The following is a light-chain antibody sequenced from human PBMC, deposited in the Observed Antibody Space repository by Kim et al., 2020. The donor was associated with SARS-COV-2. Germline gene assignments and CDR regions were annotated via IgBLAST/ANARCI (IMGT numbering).Light chain of an antibody. V-gene: IGLV3-1*01. CDR2: QHT. Sequence: VSPGQTASITCSGDKLGDKYACWYQQKPGQSPVVVIYQHTKRPSGIPERFSGSNSGNTATLTISGTQAMDEADYYCQAWDSSTGVFGTGTKVTVL. CDR3: QAWDSSTGV. CDR1: KLGDKY. J-gene: IGLJ1*01.